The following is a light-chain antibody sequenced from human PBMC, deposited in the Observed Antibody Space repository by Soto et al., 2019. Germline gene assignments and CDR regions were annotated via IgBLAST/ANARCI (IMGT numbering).Light chain of an antibody. Sequence: DIHMTPSPFSLSAYVGDRVTITCRASQSISSYLNWYQQKPGKAPNLLMYTTSSLETGVPPRFSGSGSGTDFTLTISSLQPEDFATYFCQQSYSRPRTFGQGTKVDIK. J-gene: IGKJ1*01. CDR1: QSISSY. V-gene: IGKV1-39*01. CDR2: TTS. CDR3: QQSYSRPRT.